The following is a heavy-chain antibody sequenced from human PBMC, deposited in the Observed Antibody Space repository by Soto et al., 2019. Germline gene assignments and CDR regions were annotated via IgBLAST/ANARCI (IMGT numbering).Heavy chain of an antibody. CDR1: GFTFSSYS. CDR2: ISSSSSTI. CDR3: ESSKNYYYYYGMDV. J-gene: IGHJ6*02. Sequence: EVQLVESGGGLVQPGGSLRLSCAASGFTFSSYSMNWVRQAPGKGLEWVSYISSSSSTIYYADSVKGRFTISRDNAKNSLYLQMNSLRDEDTAVYYCESSKNYYYYYGMDVWGQGTTVTVSS. V-gene: IGHV3-48*02.